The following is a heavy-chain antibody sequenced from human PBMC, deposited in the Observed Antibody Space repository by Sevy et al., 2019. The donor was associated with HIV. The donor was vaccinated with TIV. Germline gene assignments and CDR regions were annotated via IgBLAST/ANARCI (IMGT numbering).Heavy chain of an antibody. CDR2: IDHYGTT. CDR1: GGSIRNSEFY. CDR3: AGRGTLIVGSTKHCHFDL. J-gene: IGHJ2*01. V-gene: IGHV4-39*01. D-gene: IGHD3-22*01. Sequence: SETLSLTCTVSGGSIRNSEFYWDWIRQPPGKGLEGIGTIDHYGTTYFGPSFKSRVTMSVDTSKNQFSLSLKSVTAADTAVYYCAGRGTLIVGSTKHCHFDLWGRGTLVTVSS.